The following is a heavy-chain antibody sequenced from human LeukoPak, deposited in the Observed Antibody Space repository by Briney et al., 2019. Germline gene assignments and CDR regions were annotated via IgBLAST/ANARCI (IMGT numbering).Heavy chain of an antibody. CDR2: IYYSGTT. CDR3: ASYYDSSGPTFDF. CDR1: GCSINSGDYY. V-gene: IGHV4-30-4*01. Sequence: SQTLSLTCTVSGCSINSGDYYWSWIRQPPGKGLEWIGYIYYSGTTYYNPSLKSRVTISVDTSKNQFSLKLSSVTAADTAVYYCASYYDSSGPTFDFWGQGTLVTVSS. J-gene: IGHJ4*02. D-gene: IGHD3-22*01.